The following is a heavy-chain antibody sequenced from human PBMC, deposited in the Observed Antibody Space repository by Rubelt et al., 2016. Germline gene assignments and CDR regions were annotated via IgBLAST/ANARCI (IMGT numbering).Heavy chain of an antibody. CDR2: INPSGGST. D-gene: IGHD2-15*01. Sequence: GIINPSGGSTTYAQRFQGRVTMTSDTSTSTVYMELSSLRSEDTAVYYCARREYCSSGSCYSSGTYYYYGMDVWGQGTTVTVSS. CDR3: ARREYCSSGSCYSSGTYYYYGMDV. V-gene: IGHV1-46*03. J-gene: IGHJ6*02.